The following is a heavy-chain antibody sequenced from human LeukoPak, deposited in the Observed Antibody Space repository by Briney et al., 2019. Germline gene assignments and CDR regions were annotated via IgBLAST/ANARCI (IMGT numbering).Heavy chain of an antibody. CDR3: ARDLGYYDSSGYCDY. CDR1: GFTFSSYA. D-gene: IGHD3-22*01. CDR2: ISYDGSNK. V-gene: IGHV3-30-3*01. Sequence: GRSLRLSCAASGFTFSSYAMHWVRQAPGKGLEWVAVISYDGSNKYYADSVKGRFTISRDNAKNTLYLQMHSLSAEDTAVYYCARDLGYYDSSGYCDYWGQGTLVTVSS. J-gene: IGHJ4*02.